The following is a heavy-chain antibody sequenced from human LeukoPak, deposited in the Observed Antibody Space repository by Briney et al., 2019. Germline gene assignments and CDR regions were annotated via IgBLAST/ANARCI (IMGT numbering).Heavy chain of an antibody. CDR1: GYSFTSYW. CDR3: ARHAASGYDFDHVDY. V-gene: IGHV5-51*01. J-gene: IGHJ4*02. D-gene: IGHD5-12*01. CDR2: IYPGDSDT. Sequence: GESLKISCKGSGYSFTSYWIGWVRQMPGKGLEWMGIIYPGDSDTRYSPSFQGQVTISADKSNSTAYLQWSSLKASDTAMYYCARHAASGYDFDHVDYWGQGTLVTVSS.